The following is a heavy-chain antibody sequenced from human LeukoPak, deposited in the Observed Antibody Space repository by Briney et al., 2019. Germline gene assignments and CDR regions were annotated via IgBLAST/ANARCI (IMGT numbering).Heavy chain of an antibody. Sequence: GGSLRLSCAASGFTFSDYYMSWIRQAPGKGLEWVSYISSSGSTIYYADSVKGRFTISRDNAKNSLYLQMNSLGAEDTAVYYCARDHVDIVVVPAAIFPSYYYYGMDVWGQGTTVTVSS. J-gene: IGHJ6*02. CDR1: GFTFSDYY. D-gene: IGHD2-2*02. CDR3: ARDHVDIVVVPAAIFPSYYYYGMDV. CDR2: ISSSGSTI. V-gene: IGHV3-11*01.